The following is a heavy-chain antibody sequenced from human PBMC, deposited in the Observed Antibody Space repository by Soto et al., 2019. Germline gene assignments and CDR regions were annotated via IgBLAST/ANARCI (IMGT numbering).Heavy chain of an antibody. CDR3: ASVSMGGHYDSSGYYYSFDY. D-gene: IGHD3-22*01. Sequence: GASVKVSCKASGYTFTGHYMHWVRQAPGQGLEWMGWINPNSGGTNYAQKFQGRVTMTRDTSISTAYMELSGLRSDDTAVYYCASVSMGGHYDSSGYYYSFDYWGQGTLVTVSS. CDR2: INPNSGGT. J-gene: IGHJ4*02. CDR1: GYTFTGHY. V-gene: IGHV1-2*02.